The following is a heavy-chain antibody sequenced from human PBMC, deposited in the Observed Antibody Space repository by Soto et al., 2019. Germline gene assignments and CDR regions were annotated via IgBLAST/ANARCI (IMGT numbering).Heavy chain of an antibody. CDR3: AKQASRYFDWLLEFDY. CDR2: ISGSGGST. CDR1: GFTFSSYA. V-gene: IGHV3-23*01. J-gene: IGHJ4*02. D-gene: IGHD3-9*01. Sequence: EVQLLESGGGLVQPGGSLRLSCAASGFTFSSYAMSWVRQAPGKGLEWVSAISGSGGSTYYADSVKGRFTISRDNSKNTLYLQMNSLRAEDTAVYYCAKQASRYFDWLLEFDYWGQGTLVTVSS.